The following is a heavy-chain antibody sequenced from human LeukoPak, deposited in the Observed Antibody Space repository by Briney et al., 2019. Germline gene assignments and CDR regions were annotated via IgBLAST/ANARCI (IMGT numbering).Heavy chain of an antibody. V-gene: IGHV3-74*01. CDR2: INSDGSAT. Sequence: GGSLRLSCAASGFPFSSYWMHWVRHFPGKGRLWVSRINSDGSATIYEDSVRGRFTISRDNAKNTLYLQMSGLRVEDTAVYHCASDSPYYGMDVWGQGTTVTVSS. CDR3: ASDSPYYGMDV. J-gene: IGHJ6*02. CDR1: GFPFSSYW.